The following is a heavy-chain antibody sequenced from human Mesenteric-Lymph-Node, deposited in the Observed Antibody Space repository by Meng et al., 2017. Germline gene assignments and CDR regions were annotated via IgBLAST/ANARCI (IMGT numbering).Heavy chain of an antibody. Sequence: GGSLRLSCAASGFTFSSYGMHWVRQAPGKGLEWVAVIWYDGSNKYYADSVKGRFTISRDNSKNTLYLQMNSLRAEDTAVYYCARDGRVWGIAVADYWGQGTLVTVSS. J-gene: IGHJ4*02. CDR1: GFTFSSYG. CDR3: ARDGRVWGIAVADY. V-gene: IGHV3-33*01. D-gene: IGHD6-19*01. CDR2: IWYDGSNK.